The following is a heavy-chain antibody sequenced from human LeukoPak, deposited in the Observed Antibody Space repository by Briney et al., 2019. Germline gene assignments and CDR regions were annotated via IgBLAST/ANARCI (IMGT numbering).Heavy chain of an antibody. D-gene: IGHD6-19*01. V-gene: IGHV3-11*01. J-gene: IGHJ4*02. CDR3: ARELAVAMVD. CDR1: GFTISDHY. CDR2: ISSSGSGI. Sequence: GGSLRLSCATSGFTISDHYMSWIRQAPGKGLEWLSYISSSGSGIYYADSVKGRFTISRDNAKNSLYLQMNSLRAEDTAVYYCARELAVAMVDWGQGTLVTVSS.